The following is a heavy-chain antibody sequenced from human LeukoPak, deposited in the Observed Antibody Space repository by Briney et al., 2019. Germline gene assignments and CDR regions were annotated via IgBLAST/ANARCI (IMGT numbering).Heavy chain of an antibody. CDR3: ALSNYYDSSGRLDY. Sequence: GASVKVSCKASGYTFTSYGISWVRQAPGQGLEWMGWISAYNGNTNYAQKLQGRVTMTTDTSTSTAYMELRSLRSDDTAVYYCALSNYYDSSGRLDYWGQGTLVTVSS. CDR2: ISAYNGNT. D-gene: IGHD3-22*01. V-gene: IGHV1-18*01. CDR1: GYTFTSYG. J-gene: IGHJ4*02.